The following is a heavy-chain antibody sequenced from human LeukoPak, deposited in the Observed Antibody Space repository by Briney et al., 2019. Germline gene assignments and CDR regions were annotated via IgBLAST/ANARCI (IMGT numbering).Heavy chain of an antibody. CDR1: GGTFSSYA. V-gene: IGHV1-69*01. D-gene: IGHD1-26*01. CDR2: IIPIFGTA. CDR3: ARESRTSGSYYGGYFDY. Sequence: SVKVSCKASGGTFSSYAISWVRQAPGQGLGWMGGIIPIFGTANYAQKFQGRVTITADESTSTAYMELSSLRSEDTAVYYCARESRTSGSYYGGYFDYWGQGTLVTVSS. J-gene: IGHJ4*02.